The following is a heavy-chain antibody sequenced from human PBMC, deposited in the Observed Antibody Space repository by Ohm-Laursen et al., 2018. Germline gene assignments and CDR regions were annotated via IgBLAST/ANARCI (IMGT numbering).Heavy chain of an antibody. CDR2: IWYDGSNK. CDR3: ARWFSGYGYDY. D-gene: IGHD5-12*01. CDR1: GFTFNNFG. V-gene: IGHV3-33*08. Sequence: SLRLSCSASGFTFNNFGMHWVRQAPGEGLEWVAFIWYDGSNKYSADSVKGRFIISRDNSKNTLYLQMNSLRAEDTAVYYCARWFSGYGYDYWGQGTVVTVSS. J-gene: IGHJ4*02.